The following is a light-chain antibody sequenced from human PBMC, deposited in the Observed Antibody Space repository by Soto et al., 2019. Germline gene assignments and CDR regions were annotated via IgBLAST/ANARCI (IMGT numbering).Light chain of an antibody. CDR3: QYYNTWPPLT. CDR2: RAS. V-gene: IGKV3-15*01. CDR1: QSIDTN. J-gene: IGKJ4*01. Sequence: EVVMTQSPATLSVSPGERATLSCGASQSIDTNVAWYQQKPGQAPRLLIFRASSRATGIPARFSGSGSGTDFTLTISNLQSEDFAGYYCQYYNTWPPLTFGGGTMVEVK.